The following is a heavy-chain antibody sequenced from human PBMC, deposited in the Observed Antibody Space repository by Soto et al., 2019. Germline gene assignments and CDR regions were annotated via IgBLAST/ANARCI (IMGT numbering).Heavy chain of an antibody. V-gene: IGHV4-59*01. CDR3: ARRWGTYFDY. Sequence: SETLSLTCTVSGGSISSYYWSWIRQPPGKGLEWIGYIYYSGSTNYNPSLKSRVTISVDTSKNQFSLKLSSVTAADTAVYYCARRWGTYFDYWGQGTLVTSPQ. CDR1: GGSISSYY. J-gene: IGHJ4*02. CDR2: IYYSGST. D-gene: IGHD7-27*01.